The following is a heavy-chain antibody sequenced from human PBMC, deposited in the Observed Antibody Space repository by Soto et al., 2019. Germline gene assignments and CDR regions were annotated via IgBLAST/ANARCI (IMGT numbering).Heavy chain of an antibody. J-gene: IGHJ4*02. CDR2: IYYSGST. CDR3: ARDRITRYSAYFAY. CDR1: GGSISSGGYY. Sequence: QVQLQESGPGLVKPSQTLSLTCTVSGGSISSGGYYWSWIRQHPGKGLEWIGYIYYSGSTYYNPSLKSRVTISVDTCKNQFSRKLSAVTASDTAVYYCARDRITRYSAYFAYWGKGTLVTVSS. V-gene: IGHV4-31*03. D-gene: IGHD3-16*01.